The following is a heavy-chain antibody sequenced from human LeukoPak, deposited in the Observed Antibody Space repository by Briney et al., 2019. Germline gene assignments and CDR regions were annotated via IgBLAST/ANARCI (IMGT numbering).Heavy chain of an antibody. CDR2: IYTSGST. CDR3: ARDRGIAAAGKNWFDP. Sequence: PSETLSLTCTVSGGSISSGSYYWNWIRQPAGKGLEWIGRIYTSGSTNYNPSLKSRVIISVDTSKNQFSLKMDSVTAADTAVYYCARDRGIAAAGKNWFDPWGQGTLVTVSS. V-gene: IGHV4-61*02. D-gene: IGHD6-13*01. CDR1: GGSISSGSYY. J-gene: IGHJ5*02.